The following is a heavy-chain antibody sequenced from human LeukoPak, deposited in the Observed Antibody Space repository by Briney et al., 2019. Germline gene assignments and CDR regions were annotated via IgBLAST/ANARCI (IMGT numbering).Heavy chain of an antibody. CDR2: INTDGSSA. CDR3: TRQMPAIRYFDF. V-gene: IGHV3-74*01. D-gene: IGHD5-24*01. CDR1: GFTFSSYW. J-gene: IGHJ4*02. Sequence: GGSLRLSCAASGFTFSSYWMHWVRQAPGQGLVWVSLINTDGSSATYADSVKGRFTISRDNARNTLYLQMNSLRAGDTAVYYCTRQMPAIRYFDFWGQGTLVTVSS.